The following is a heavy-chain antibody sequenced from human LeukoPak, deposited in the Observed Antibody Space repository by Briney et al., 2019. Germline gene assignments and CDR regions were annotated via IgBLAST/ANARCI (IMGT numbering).Heavy chain of an antibody. D-gene: IGHD2-2*01. CDR3: ARVHKYCSGISCYRFDP. Sequence: PSGTLSLTCAVSGGSISSAHWWSWVRQPPVKGLEWIGEVDHSGSTKYNPALKSRVTISVDKSKNQFSLRLSSVTAADTAVYYCARVHKYCSGISCYRFDPWGRGTLVTVSS. CDR2: VDHSGST. J-gene: IGHJ5*02. V-gene: IGHV4-4*02. CDR1: GGSISSAHW.